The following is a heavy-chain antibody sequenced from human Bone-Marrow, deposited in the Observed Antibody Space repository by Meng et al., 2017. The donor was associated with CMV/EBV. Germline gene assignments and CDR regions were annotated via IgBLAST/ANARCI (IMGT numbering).Heavy chain of an antibody. CDR2: IIPILGIA. Sequence: SVKVSCKASAYTFTGYYMHWVRQAPGQGLEWMGGIIPILGIANYAQKFQGRVTITADKSTSTAYMELSSLRSEDTAVYYGAVAGTGYYYYYGMDVWGQGTTVTVSS. J-gene: IGHJ6*02. V-gene: IGHV1-69*10. CDR1: AYTFTGYY. CDR3: AVAGTGYYYYYGMDV. D-gene: IGHD6-19*01.